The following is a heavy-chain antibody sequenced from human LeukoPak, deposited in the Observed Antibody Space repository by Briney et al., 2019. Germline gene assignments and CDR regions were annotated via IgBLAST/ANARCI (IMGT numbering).Heavy chain of an antibody. V-gene: IGHV1-18*01. J-gene: IGHJ6*02. CDR1: GYTFTSYG. D-gene: IGHD1-14*01. Sequence: EASVKVSCKASGYTFTSYGISWVRQAPGQGLEWMGWISAYNGNTNYAQKLQGRVTMTTDTSTSTAYMELRSLRSDDTAVYYCATGLNRRPWYYYGMDVWGQGTTVTVSS. CDR3: ATGLNRRPWYYYGMDV. CDR2: ISAYNGNT.